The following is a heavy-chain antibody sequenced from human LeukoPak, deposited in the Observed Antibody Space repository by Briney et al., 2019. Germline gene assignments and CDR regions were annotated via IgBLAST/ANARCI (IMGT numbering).Heavy chain of an antibody. J-gene: IGHJ6*03. V-gene: IGHV3-23*01. CDR2: ICGSGGCT. CDR1: GFTVSSNS. Sequence: GGSLRLSCTVSGFTVSSNSMSWVRQAPGKGLEWVSAICGSGGCTYYADSVKGRFTISRDNSKNTLYLQMNSLRAEDTAVYYCAKGGGYDSGYYYMDVWGKGTTVTISS. D-gene: IGHD3-22*01. CDR3: AKGGGYDSGYYYMDV.